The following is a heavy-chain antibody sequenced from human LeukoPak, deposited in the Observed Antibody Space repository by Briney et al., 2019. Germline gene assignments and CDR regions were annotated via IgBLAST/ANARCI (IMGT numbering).Heavy chain of an antibody. J-gene: IGHJ3*02. D-gene: IGHD3-22*01. CDR2: ISYDGSNK. CDR3: ARGYYDSSGYYYPFGAFDI. V-gene: IGHV3-30*01. CDR1: GFTFSSYA. Sequence: PGRSLRLSCAPSGFTFSSYAMHWVRQAPGKGLEWVSVISYDGSNKYYADSVKGRVTISRDNSKNTLYLQMNSLRAEDTAVYYCARGYYDSSGYYYPFGAFDIWGQGTMVTVSS.